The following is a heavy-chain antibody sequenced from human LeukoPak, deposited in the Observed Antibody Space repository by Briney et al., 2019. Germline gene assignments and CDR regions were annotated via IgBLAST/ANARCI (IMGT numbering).Heavy chain of an antibody. Sequence: ASVKVSCKASGGTFSSYAISWVRQAPGQGLEWMGGIIPIFGTANYAQKFQGRVTITTDESTSTAYMELSSLRSEDTAVYYRARGSWDTAMVRLIFDIWGQGTMVTVSS. CDR2: IIPIFGTA. D-gene: IGHD5-18*01. V-gene: IGHV1-69*05. J-gene: IGHJ3*02. CDR3: ARGSWDTAMVRLIFDI. CDR1: GGTFSSYA.